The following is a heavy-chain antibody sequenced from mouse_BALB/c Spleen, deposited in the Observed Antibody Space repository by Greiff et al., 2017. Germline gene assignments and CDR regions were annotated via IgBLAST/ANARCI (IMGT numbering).Heavy chain of an antibody. D-gene: IGHD1-1*01. CDR1: GFTFSSFG. J-gene: IGHJ4*01. Sequence: DVMLVESGGGLVQPGGSRKLSCAASGFTFSSFGMHWVRQAPEKGLEWVAYISSGSSTIYYADTVKGRFTISRDNPKNTLFLQMTSLRSEDTAMYYCARGIYYYDYYAMDYWGQGTSVTVSS. CDR2: ISSGSSTI. V-gene: IGHV5-17*02. CDR3: ARGIYYYDYYAMDY.